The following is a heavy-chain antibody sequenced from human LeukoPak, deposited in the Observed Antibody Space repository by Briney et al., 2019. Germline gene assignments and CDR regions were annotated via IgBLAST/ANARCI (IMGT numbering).Heavy chain of an antibody. CDR2: IYYSGST. V-gene: IGHV4-59*08. J-gene: IGHJ4*02. CDR1: GGSISSYY. D-gene: IGHD3-10*01. Sequence: SETLSLTCTVSGGSISSYYWSWIRQPPGKGLEWIGYIYYSGSTNYNPSLKSRVTISVDTSKNQFCLKLSSVTAADTAVYYCARRGDYGSGAYVYWGQGTLVTVSS. CDR3: ARRGDYGSGAYVY.